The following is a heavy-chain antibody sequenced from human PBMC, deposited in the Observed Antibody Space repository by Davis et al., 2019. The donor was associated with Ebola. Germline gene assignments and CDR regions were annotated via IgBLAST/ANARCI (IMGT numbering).Heavy chain of an antibody. CDR1: GGSISSSSYY. J-gene: IGHJ4*02. V-gene: IGHV4-39*07. CDR2: IYYSGST. Sequence: SETLSLTCTVSGGSISSSSYYWGWIRQPPGKGLEWIGSIYYSGSTYYNPSLKSRVTISVDTSKNQFSLKLSSVTAADTAVYYCARDFGYSYGYGFDYWGQGTLVTVSS. CDR3: ARDFGYSYGYGFDY. D-gene: IGHD5-18*01.